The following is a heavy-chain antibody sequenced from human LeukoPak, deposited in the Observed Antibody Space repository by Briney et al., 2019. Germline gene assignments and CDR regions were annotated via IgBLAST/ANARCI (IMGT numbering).Heavy chain of an antibody. V-gene: IGHV4-31*03. D-gene: IGHD3-10*01. Sequence: SQTLSLTCTVSGGSISSGGYYWSWIRQHPGKGLEWIGYIYYSGSTYYNPSLKSRVTISVDTSKNQFSLKLSSVTAADTAVYYCARDFGYYGSGSYFFPPGAFDIWGQGTMVTVSS. CDR3: ARDFGYYGSGSYFFPPGAFDI. CDR1: GGSISSGGYY. J-gene: IGHJ3*02. CDR2: IYYSGST.